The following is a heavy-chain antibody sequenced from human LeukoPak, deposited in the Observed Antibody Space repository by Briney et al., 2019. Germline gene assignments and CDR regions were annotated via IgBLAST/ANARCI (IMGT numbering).Heavy chain of an antibody. Sequence: PGGSLRLSCAASGFTFSDYYMSWIRQAPGKGLEWVANIKQDGSEKYYVDSVRGRFTISRDNAKNSLYLQMNSLRAEDTAVYYCARDGSIFGVGNFDYWGQGTLVTVSS. J-gene: IGHJ4*02. CDR2: IKQDGSEK. CDR3: ARDGSIFGVGNFDY. D-gene: IGHD3-3*01. V-gene: IGHV3-7*01. CDR1: GFTFSDYY.